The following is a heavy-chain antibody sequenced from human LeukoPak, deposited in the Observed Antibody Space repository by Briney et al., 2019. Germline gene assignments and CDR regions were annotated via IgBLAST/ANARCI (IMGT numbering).Heavy chain of an antibody. CDR2: ISGSGGST. Sequence: GGSLRLSCAASGFTFSDYAMNWVRQAPGKGLEWVSTISGSGGSTYYADSVKGRFTISRDNSKNTLYLQMNSLRAEDTAVYYCAKDITPHYYGSGSPYDYWGQGTLVTVSS. J-gene: IGHJ4*02. V-gene: IGHV3-23*01. CDR1: GFTFSDYA. D-gene: IGHD3-10*01. CDR3: AKDITPHYYGSGSPYDY.